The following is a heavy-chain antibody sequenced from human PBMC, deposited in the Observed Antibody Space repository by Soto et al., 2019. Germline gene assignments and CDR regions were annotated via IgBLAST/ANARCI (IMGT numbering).Heavy chain of an antibody. J-gene: IGHJ6*02. CDR1: GFTFSSYG. D-gene: IGHD4-17*01. CDR3: ARESDYGDSIRESYYYYYGMDV. V-gene: IGHV3-33*01. Sequence: QVQLVESGGGVVQPGRSLRLSCAASGFTFSSYGMHWVRQAPGKGLEWVAVIWYDGSNKYYADSVKGRFTISRDNSENARYLQMNSMRAEATAVYYCARESDYGDSIRESYYYYYGMDVWGQGTTVTVSS. CDR2: IWYDGSNK.